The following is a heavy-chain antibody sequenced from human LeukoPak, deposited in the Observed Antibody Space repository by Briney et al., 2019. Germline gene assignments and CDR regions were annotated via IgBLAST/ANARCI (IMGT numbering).Heavy chain of an antibody. D-gene: IGHD3-3*01. CDR1: GFTSNNYW. V-gene: IGHV3-7*04. CDR2: FNLSGNEG. Sequence: GSLRLSCGTSGFTSNNYWMAWVRQSPGKGLDWVANFNLSGNEGHYADSVKDRFTISRDNAKNSLYLQMNSLRDEDTGVYCCTRAGSFWSSTSFYDSWGQGVLVTVSS. CDR3: TRAGSFWSSTSFYDS. J-gene: IGHJ4*02.